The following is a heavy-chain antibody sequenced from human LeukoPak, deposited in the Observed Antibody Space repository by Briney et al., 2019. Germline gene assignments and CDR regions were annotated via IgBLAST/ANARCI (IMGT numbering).Heavy chain of an antibody. V-gene: IGHV4-4*02. CDR3: ARYLLRYFDPDAFDI. CDR1: GGSISSSNW. CDR2: IYHSGST. D-gene: IGHD3-9*01. J-gene: IGHJ3*02. Sequence: PSETLSLTCAVSGGSISSSNWWSWVRQPPGKGLEWIGEIYHSGSTNYNPSLKSRVTISVDKSKNQFSLKLSSVTAADTAVYYCARYLLRYFDPDAFDIWGQGTMVTVSS.